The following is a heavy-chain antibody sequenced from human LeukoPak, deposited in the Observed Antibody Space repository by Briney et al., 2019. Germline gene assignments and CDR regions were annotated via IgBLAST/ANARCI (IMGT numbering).Heavy chain of an antibody. CDR1: GVSISSSYW. J-gene: IGHJ2*01. CDR3: ARGRGPSARYWYLDL. Sequence: SGTLSLTCAVSGVSISSSYWWRWVRQPPGEGLGWIGEIDHSGSTNYNPSLKSRVTISVDKSKNQFSLKLSSVTAADTAVYYCARGRGPSARYWYLDLWGRGTLVTVSS. CDR2: IDHSGST. D-gene: IGHD3-16*01. V-gene: IGHV4-4*02.